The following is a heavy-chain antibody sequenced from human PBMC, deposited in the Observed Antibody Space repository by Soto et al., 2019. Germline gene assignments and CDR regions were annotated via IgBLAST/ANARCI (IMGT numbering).Heavy chain of an antibody. CDR1: GFTFSSYS. Sequence: GGSLRLSCAASGFTFSSYSMNWVRQAPGKGLEWVSSISRSSSYIYYADSVKGRFTISRDNSKNTLYLQMNSLRAEDTAVYYCAKPHSGSYLGDDAFDIWGQGTMVTVSS. CDR2: ISRSSSYI. J-gene: IGHJ3*02. V-gene: IGHV3-21*01. CDR3: AKPHSGSYLGDDAFDI. D-gene: IGHD1-26*01.